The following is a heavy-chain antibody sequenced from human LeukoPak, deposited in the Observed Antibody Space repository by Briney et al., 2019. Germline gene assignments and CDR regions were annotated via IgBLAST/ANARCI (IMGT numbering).Heavy chain of an antibody. D-gene: IGHD3-3*01. CDR3: ARDRIPIRYNWFDP. CDR1: GGTFSSYA. CDR2: IIPIFGTA. J-gene: IGHJ5*02. Sequence: SVKVSCKASGGTFSSYAISWVRQAPGQGLGWMGGIIPIFGTANYAQKFQGRVTITADESTSTAYMELSSLRSEDTAVYYCARDRIPIRYNWFDPWGQGTLVTVSS. V-gene: IGHV1-69*13.